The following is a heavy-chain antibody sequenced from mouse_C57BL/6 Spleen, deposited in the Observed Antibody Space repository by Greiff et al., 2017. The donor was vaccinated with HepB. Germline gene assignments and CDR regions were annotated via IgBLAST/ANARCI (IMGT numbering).Heavy chain of an antibody. D-gene: IGHD1-1*01. J-gene: IGHJ2*01. CDR2: ISGGGGNT. V-gene: IGHV5-9*01. Sequence: ESGGGLVKPGGSLKLSCAASGFTFSSYTMSWVRQTPEKRLEWVATISGGGGNTYYPDSVKGRFTISRDNAKHTLYLQMSSLRSEDTALYYCARHELRRYFDYWGQGTTLTVSS. CDR3: ARHELRRYFDY. CDR1: GFTFSSYT.